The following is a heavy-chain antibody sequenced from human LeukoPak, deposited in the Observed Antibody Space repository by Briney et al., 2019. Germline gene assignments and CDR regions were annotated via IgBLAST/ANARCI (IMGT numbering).Heavy chain of an antibody. CDR3: ARDSAVAGSSFDY. Sequence: SETLSLTCAVYGGSFSGYYWSWIRQPPGKGLEWIGEIFHSGTTNYNPSLKSRVTISIDKSKNQFSLKLNSVTAADTAIYFCARDSAVAGSSFDYWGQGTLVTVSS. V-gene: IGHV4-34*12. CDR2: IFHSGTT. J-gene: IGHJ4*02. CDR1: GGSFSGYY. D-gene: IGHD6-19*01.